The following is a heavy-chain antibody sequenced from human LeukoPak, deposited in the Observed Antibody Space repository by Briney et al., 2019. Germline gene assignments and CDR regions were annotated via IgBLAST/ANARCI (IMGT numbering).Heavy chain of an antibody. CDR3: ARVISGTWLWF. D-gene: IGHD1-14*01. Sequence: ASVKVSCKASGGTFSSYAISWVRQAAGQGLEWMGRIIPTLEIANYAQKFQGRVTITADKSTSTAYMELSSLRPEGTVVYYCARVISGTWLWFWGQGTLVTVSS. J-gene: IGHJ4*02. CDR1: GGTFSSYA. CDR2: IIPTLEIA. V-gene: IGHV1-69*04.